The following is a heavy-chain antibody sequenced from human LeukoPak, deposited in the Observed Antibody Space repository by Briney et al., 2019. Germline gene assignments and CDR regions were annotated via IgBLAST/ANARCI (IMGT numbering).Heavy chain of an antibody. Sequence: GGSLRLSCAASGFTFSNAWMSWVRQAPGKGLEWVGRIKSKTDGGTTDYAAPVKGRFTISRDDSKNTLYLQMNSLKTEDTAVYYCTTYYYNSSAHLWDFQHWGRGTLVTVSS. CDR3: TTYYYNSSAHLWDFQH. J-gene: IGHJ1*01. D-gene: IGHD3-22*01. CDR2: IKSKTDGGTT. CDR1: GFTFSNAW. V-gene: IGHV3-15*01.